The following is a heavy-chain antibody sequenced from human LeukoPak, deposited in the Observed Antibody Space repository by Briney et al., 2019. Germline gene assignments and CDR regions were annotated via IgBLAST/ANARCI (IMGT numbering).Heavy chain of an antibody. J-gene: IGHJ4*02. CDR1: GYTFTNYH. Sequence: ASVKVSCKASGYTFTNYHMNWVRQAPGQGLEWMGIINPSGGSTTNAQKFQGRVIMTRDMSTSTVYMELSSLRSEDTAVYFCARYGHSPFFDYWGQGTLVIVSS. CDR3: ARYGHSPFFDY. D-gene: IGHD4-17*01. CDR2: INPSGGST. V-gene: IGHV1-46*01.